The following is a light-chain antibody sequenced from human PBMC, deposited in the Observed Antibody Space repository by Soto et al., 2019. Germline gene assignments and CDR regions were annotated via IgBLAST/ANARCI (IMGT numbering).Light chain of an antibody. Sequence: EIVLTQSPATLSLSPGERATLSCRASQSVSSYLAWYQQKPGQAPRLLIYDASNRATGIPARFSGSGSGTDFTLTISSLEPEDFAVYYCQKSSKWPGGITFGQGTRLEIK. CDR2: DAS. V-gene: IGKV3-11*01. CDR1: QSVSSY. CDR3: QKSSKWPGGIT. J-gene: IGKJ5*01.